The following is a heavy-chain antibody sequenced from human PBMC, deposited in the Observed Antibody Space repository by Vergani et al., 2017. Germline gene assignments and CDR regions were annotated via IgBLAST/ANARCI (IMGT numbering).Heavy chain of an antibody. J-gene: IGHJ1*01. CDR1: GFTVSSNY. CDR2: IRYDGTKR. D-gene: IGHD3-22*01. V-gene: IGHV3-30*02. CDR3: TKAGQYDSDNFHDS. Sequence: VQVVETGGGLVQPGGSLRLSCAASGFTVSSNYMSWVRQAPGKGLEWVAFIRYDGTKRFYGDSVKGRFTISRDNSQTTVFLQMNSLRADDSAVYYCTKAGQYDSDNFHDSWGQGALVTVAS.